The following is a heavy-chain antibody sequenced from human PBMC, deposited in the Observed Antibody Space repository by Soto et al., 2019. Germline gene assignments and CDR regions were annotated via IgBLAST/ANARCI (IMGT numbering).Heavy chain of an antibody. CDR1: GFTFDDYA. J-gene: IGHJ4*02. V-gene: IGHV3-9*01. CDR3: AKDISGWYGGNFDY. CDR2: ISWDSGTI. D-gene: IGHD6-19*01. Sequence: EVQLVESGGGLVQPGRSLRLSCAASGFTFDDYAMHWVRQAPGKGLEWVSGISWDSGTIGYADSVKGRFTISRDNAKKSLYLQMNSLRSEDTALYYCAKDISGWYGGNFDYWGQGALVTVSS.